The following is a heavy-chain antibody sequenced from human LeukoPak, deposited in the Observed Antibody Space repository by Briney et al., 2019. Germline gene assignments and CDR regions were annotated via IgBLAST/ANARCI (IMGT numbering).Heavy chain of an antibody. CDR1: GFIFSDYY. V-gene: IGHV3-11*01. D-gene: IGHD2-2*01. CDR2: VSTDETNI. CDR3: VRYCSSTSCYLGEAKYFQH. Sequence: KPGGSLRLSCAASGFIFSDYYMTWVRQAPGKGLEWLSYVSTDETNILYADSVKGRFTISRDNAKNSLYLQMNSLRADDTAVYFCVRYCSSTSCYLGEAKYFQHWGQGTLVTVSS. J-gene: IGHJ1*01.